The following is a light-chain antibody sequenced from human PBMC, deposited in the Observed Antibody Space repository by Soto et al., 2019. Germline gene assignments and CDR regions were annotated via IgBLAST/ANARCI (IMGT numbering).Light chain of an antibody. Sequence: DIQMTQSPSSLSASVGDRVTITCRTSQTINNWLNWYQQKPGKAPKLLIYGTSNLYNGVPSRFSGSGAGTDFTLTITSLQPEDFAVYYCQQSYNPPWTFGKGTKVEIK. CDR3: QQSYNPPWT. CDR1: QTINNW. J-gene: IGKJ1*01. V-gene: IGKV1-39*01. CDR2: GTS.